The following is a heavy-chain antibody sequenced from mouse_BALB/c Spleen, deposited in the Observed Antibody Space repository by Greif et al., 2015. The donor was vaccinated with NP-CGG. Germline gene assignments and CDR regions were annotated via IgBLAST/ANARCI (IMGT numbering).Heavy chain of an antibody. V-gene: IGHV2-6-7*01. D-gene: IGHD2-4*01. CDR3: ARDRGSTMITTGFDV. CDR2: IWGDGST. CDR1: GFSLTGYG. Sequence: VQLQQSGPGLVAPSQSLSITCTVSGFSLTGYGVNWVRQPPGKGLEWLGMIWGDGSTDYNSALKSRLSISKDNSKSQVFLKMNSLQTDDTARYYCARDRGSTMITTGFDVWGAGTTVTVSS. J-gene: IGHJ1*01.